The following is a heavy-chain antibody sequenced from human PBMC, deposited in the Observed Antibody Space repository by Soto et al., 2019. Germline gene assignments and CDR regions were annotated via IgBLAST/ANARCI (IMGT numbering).Heavy chain of an antibody. Sequence: ASVKVSCKVSGYTFTSYYMHWVRQAPGQGLEWMGIINPSGGSTSYAQKFQGRVTMTRDTSTSTVYMEPSSLRSEDTAVYYCAREHPICSSTSCYNAYYCYGIDVWGQGTTVTVSS. CDR3: AREHPICSSTSCYNAYYCYGIDV. CDR2: INPSGGST. CDR1: GYTFTSYY. V-gene: IGHV1-46*01. J-gene: IGHJ6*02. D-gene: IGHD2-2*01.